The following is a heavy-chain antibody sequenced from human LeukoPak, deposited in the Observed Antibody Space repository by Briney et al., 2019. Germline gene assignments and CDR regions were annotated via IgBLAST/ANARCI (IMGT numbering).Heavy chain of an antibody. Sequence: GASVKVSCKASGGTFSSYAISWVRQAPGQGLEWMGGIIPIFGTAIYAQKFQGRVTMTEDTSTDTAYMELSSLRSEDTAVYYCATVGLLDSSGYWLDYWGQGTLVTVSS. CDR3: ATVGLLDSSGYWLDY. J-gene: IGHJ4*02. CDR1: GGTFSSYA. V-gene: IGHV1-69*06. D-gene: IGHD3-22*01. CDR2: IIPIFGTA.